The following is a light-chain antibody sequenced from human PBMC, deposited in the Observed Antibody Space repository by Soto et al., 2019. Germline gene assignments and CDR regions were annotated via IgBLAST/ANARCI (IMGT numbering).Light chain of an antibody. CDR3: QSFDINNVV. Sequence: NFMLTQPHSVSESPGKTVTISCTRSSGSIASHYVQWYQQRPGSAPTPVIYEDSQRPSGVPDRFSGSIDSSSNSASLTISRLQTEDEADYYCQSFDINNVVFGGGTKLTVL. CDR1: SGSIASHY. V-gene: IGLV6-57*04. J-gene: IGLJ2*01. CDR2: EDS.